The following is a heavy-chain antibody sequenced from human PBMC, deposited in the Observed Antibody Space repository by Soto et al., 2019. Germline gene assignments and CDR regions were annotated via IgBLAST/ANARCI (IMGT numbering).Heavy chain of an antibody. J-gene: IGHJ6*02. CDR2: IYYSGST. V-gene: IGHV4-61*01. CDR1: GGSVSSGSYY. D-gene: IGHD3-3*01. Sequence: PSETLSLTCTVSGGSVSSGSYYWSWIRQPPGKGLEWIGYIYYSGSTNYNPSLKSRVTISVDTSKNQFSLKLSSVTAADTAVYYCAREKVYDFWSGYYYGMDVWGQGTTVTVSS. CDR3: AREKVYDFWSGYYYGMDV.